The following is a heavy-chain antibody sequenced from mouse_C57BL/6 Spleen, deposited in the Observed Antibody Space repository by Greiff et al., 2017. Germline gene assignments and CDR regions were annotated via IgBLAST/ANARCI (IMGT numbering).Heavy chain of an antibody. CDR3: AKTAYFDY. CDR1: GYAFSSSW. V-gene: IGHV1-82*01. J-gene: IGHJ2*01. D-gene: IGHD4-1*01. Sequence: QVQLQQSGPELVKPGASVKISCKASGYAFSSSWMNWVKQRPGKGLEWIGRIYPRDGSTKYNEKFKGKATLTVDTSSSTAYMELHSLTSEDSAVYFCAKTAYFDYWGKGTTLTVSS. CDR2: IYPRDGST.